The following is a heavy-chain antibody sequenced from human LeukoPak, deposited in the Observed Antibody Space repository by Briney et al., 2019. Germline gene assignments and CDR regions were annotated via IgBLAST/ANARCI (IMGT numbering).Heavy chain of an antibody. CDR2: INFDGSTT. V-gene: IGHV3-74*01. CDR1: GFTFSSYW. CDR3: GRGAGGSYYLDY. Sequence: GGSLRLSYAASGFTFSSYWMHWGRQAPGKGLVWVSRINFDGSTTNYADSVRGRFTISRDNAKNTLYLQMNSLRDEDTAVYYCGRGAGGSYYLDYWGQGTLVTVSS. D-gene: IGHD1-26*01. J-gene: IGHJ4*02.